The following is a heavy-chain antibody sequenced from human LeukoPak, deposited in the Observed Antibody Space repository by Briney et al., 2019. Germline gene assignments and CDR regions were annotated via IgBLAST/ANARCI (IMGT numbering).Heavy chain of an antibody. CDR1: GFTFSSYG. D-gene: IGHD3-22*01. CDR3: AKSHHYYDSSGYYSTGFDY. Sequence: GGSLRLSCAASGFTFSSYGVHWVRQAPGKGLEWVAVISYDGSDKSYADSVKGRFTIPRDNSKNTLFLQMNSLRAEDTAVYYCAKSHHYYDSSGYYSTGFDYWGQGTLVTVSS. V-gene: IGHV3-30*18. J-gene: IGHJ4*02. CDR2: ISYDGSDK.